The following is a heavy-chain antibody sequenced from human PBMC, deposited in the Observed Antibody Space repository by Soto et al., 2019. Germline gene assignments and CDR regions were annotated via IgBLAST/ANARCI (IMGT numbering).Heavy chain of an antibody. J-gene: IGHJ5*02. CDR3: TREKQDSADP. CDR1: GCTYVGCG. Sequence: LRQTGSTSGCTYVGCGMTRFRKAPGKGLEWVGLIRSKSYGKTTEYAASATDRFTISRDDSKRIAYLQMNSLKADDTAVYYCTREKQDSADP. CDR2: IRSKSYGKTT. V-gene: IGHV3-49*03. D-gene: IGHD2-15*01.